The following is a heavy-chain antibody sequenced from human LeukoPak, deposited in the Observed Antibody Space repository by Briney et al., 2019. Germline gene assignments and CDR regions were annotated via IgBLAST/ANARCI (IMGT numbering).Heavy chain of an antibody. CDR1: GFTVSSNY. V-gene: IGHV3-66*01. Sequence: PGGSLRLSCAASGFTVSSNYMSWVRQAPGKGLEWVSVIYSGGSTYYADSVKGRFTISRDNSKNALYLQMNSLRAEDTAVYYCARVVRTSSWAAGRAGFDYWGQGTLVTVSS. CDR3: ARVVRTSSWAAGRAGFDY. J-gene: IGHJ4*02. CDR2: IYSGGST. D-gene: IGHD6-13*01.